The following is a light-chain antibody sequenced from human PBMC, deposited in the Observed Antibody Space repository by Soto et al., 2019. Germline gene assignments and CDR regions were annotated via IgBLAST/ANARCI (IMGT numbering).Light chain of an antibody. CDR2: DAS. V-gene: IGKV1-5*01. CDR3: QQYSSYSRT. Sequence: IPMTQSPYSLSAPGGGRVTITRRASQGISTWLAWYQQKPGTAPKLLIYDASSWESGIPSRFSGSGSGTEFTLTISSLQPDDYATYYCQQYSSYSRTFGQGTQVEIK. J-gene: IGKJ1*01. CDR1: QGISTW.